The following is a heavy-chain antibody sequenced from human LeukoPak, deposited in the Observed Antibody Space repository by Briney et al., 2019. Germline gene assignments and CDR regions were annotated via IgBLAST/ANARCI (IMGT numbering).Heavy chain of an antibody. CDR2: ISSSGSTI. J-gene: IGHJ3*02. V-gene: IGHV3-48*03. Sequence: GGSLRLSCAASGFTFSSYEMNWVRQAPGKGPEWVSYISSSGSTIYYADSVKGRFTISRDNAKNSLYLQMNSLRAEDTAVYYCARPKGPHAFDIWGQGTMVTVSS. CDR3: ARPKGPHAFDI. CDR1: GFTFSSYE.